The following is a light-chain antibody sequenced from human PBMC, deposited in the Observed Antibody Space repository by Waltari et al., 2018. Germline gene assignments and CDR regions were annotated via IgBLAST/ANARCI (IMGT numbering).Light chain of an antibody. J-gene: IGLJ2*01. V-gene: IGLV1-40*01. Sequence: QSVLTQPPSVSGAPGQRVTISCTGSSSNIGAGYDVHWYQQLPGSAPKLLIYANSVRPSGVPDRFSGSKSGTSASLAITGLQAEDEADDYGQSYDRSLSVRVFGGGTKLTVL. CDR1: SSNIGAGYD. CDR2: ANS. CDR3: QSYDRSLSVRV.